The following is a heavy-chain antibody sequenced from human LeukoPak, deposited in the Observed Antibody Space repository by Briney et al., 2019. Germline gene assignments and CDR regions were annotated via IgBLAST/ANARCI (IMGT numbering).Heavy chain of an antibody. J-gene: IGHJ3*02. V-gene: IGHV3-9*03. D-gene: IGHD3-22*01. CDR3: AKDKGGGYYDAFDI. CDR2: ISWNSGSI. CDR1: GFTFDDYA. Sequence: PGGSLGLSCAASGFTFDDYAMHWVRHAPGKGLEWVSGISWNSGSIGYADSVKGRFTISRDNAKNSLYLQMNSLRAEDMALYYCAKDKGGGYYDAFDIWGQGTMVTVSS.